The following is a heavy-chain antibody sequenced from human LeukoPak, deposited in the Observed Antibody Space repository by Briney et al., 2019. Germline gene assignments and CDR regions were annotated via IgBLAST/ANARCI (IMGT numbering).Heavy chain of an antibody. V-gene: IGHV1-2*02. J-gene: IGHJ4*02. CDR3: ASMERHSYGNSFDY. Sequence: EASVKVSCKASGYTFTGYYMHWVRQAPGQGLGWMGWINPNSGGTNYAQKFQGRVTMTRDTSISTAYMELSRLRSDDTAVYYCASMERHSYGNSFDYWGQGTLVTVSS. CDR1: GYTFTGYY. CDR2: INPNSGGT. D-gene: IGHD5-18*01.